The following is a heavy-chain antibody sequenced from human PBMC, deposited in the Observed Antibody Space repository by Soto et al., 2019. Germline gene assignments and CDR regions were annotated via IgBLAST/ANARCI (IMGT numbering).Heavy chain of an antibody. J-gene: IGHJ5*02. CDR1: VYTFISYY. CDR3: ARGTGSSWYDP. D-gene: IGHD3-10*01. V-gene: IGHV1-2*02. Sequence: XSVKVSCKASVYTFISYYMHWVRQAPGHGLEWMGWINTRNGVTKYAQGFQDRVTMTRDASVNTAYMQLTWLTSDDTAVYYCARGTGSSWYDPWGQGPLLTVSS. CDR2: INTRNGVT.